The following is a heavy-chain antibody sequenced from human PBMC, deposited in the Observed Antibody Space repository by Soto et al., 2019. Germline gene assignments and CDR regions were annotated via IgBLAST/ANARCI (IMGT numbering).Heavy chain of an antibody. V-gene: IGHV2-26*01. J-gene: IGHJ4*02. CDR1: GFSLSKARMG. CDR3: ARALREGLPIYYFDS. CDR2: IFWNDER. D-gene: IGHD1-26*01. Sequence: SGPTLVNPTETLTLTCTVSGFSLSKARMGVSWIRQPPGKALEWLAHIFWNDERSYNTSLKSRLTISRDTSKSQVVLTMTNVDPVDTGTYFCARALREGLPIYYFDSWGQ.